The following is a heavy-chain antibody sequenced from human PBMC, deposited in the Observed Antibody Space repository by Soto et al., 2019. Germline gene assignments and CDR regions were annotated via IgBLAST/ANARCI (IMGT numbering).Heavy chain of an antibody. Sequence: PSQTLSLTCAISGDRVSSNSAAWNWIRQSPSRGLEWLGRTYYRSKWYYDYAVSVKSRITINPDTSKNQFSLQLSSVTPEDTAVYFCARLRDYYDSSGYFSEALDYWAQGTLVTVSS. D-gene: IGHD3-22*01. J-gene: IGHJ4*02. CDR2: TYYRSKWYY. CDR1: GDRVSSNSAA. V-gene: IGHV6-1*01. CDR3: ARLRDYYDSSGYFSEALDY.